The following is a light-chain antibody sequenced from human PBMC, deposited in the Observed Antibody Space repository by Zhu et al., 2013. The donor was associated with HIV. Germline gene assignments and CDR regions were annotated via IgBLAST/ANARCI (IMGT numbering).Light chain of an antibody. CDR2: EDN. Sequence: FLLTQPHSVSESPGKTVTISCTRTSGAIDTNFVQWYQQRPGSSPTMVIYEDNERPSGVPDRFSGSVDRSSNSASLTISGLTTEDEADYYCQSYDSTQPVFGGGTKVTVL. CDR3: QSYDSTQPV. V-gene: IGLV6-57*01. J-gene: IGLJ3*02. CDR1: SGAIDTNF.